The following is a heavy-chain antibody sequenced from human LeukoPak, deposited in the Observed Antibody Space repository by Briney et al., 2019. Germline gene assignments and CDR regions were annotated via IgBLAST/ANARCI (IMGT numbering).Heavy chain of an antibody. D-gene: IGHD3-22*01. V-gene: IGHV4-34*01. J-gene: IGHJ4*02. Sequence: PSETLSLTCAVYGGSFSGYYWSWIRQPPGKGLEWIGEINHSGSTNYNPSLKSRVTISVDTSKNQFSLKLSSVTAEDTAVYYCAGSDRANYYDTSGLFDYWGQGTPVTVSS. CDR2: INHSGST. CDR1: GGSFSGYY. CDR3: AGSDRANYYDTSGLFDY.